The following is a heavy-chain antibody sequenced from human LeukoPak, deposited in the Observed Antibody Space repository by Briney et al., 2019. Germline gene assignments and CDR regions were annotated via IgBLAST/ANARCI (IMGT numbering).Heavy chain of an antibody. J-gene: IGHJ4*02. V-gene: IGHV4-30-4*01. Sequence: SQTLSLTCTVSGGSISSGDFYWSWIRQPPGKGLEWIGYIYYSGITYYNPSLRSRVTISVDTSKNQFSLKLSSVTAADTAVYYCARERYYYDSSGYYLGYYFDYWGQGTLVTVSS. CDR3: ARERYYYDSSGYYLGYYFDY. CDR1: GGSISSGDFY. CDR2: IYYSGIT. D-gene: IGHD3-22*01.